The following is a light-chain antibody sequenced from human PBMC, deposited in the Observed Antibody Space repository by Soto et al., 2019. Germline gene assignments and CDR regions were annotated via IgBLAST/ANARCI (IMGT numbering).Light chain of an antibody. CDR2: WAS. J-gene: IGKJ1*01. Sequence: DIVMTQSPDSLVVSLGERATINCKSTQSVLYNSNNKNYLAWYQQKPGQPPKLLIYWASTRESGVPDRFSGSGSGTDFTLTISDLQAEDVAVYYCQQYYGVPLTFGPGTKVEIK. CDR3: QQYYGVPLT. V-gene: IGKV4-1*01. CDR1: QSVLYNSNNKNY.